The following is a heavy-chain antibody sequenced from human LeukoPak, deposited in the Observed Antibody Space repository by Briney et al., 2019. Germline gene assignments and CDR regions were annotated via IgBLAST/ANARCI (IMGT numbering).Heavy chain of an antibody. CDR2: ISSSSSTI. J-gene: IGHJ4*02. CDR1: GFTFSSYS. D-gene: IGHD2-2*01. CDR3: ARVGTSYCSSTSCYVGY. V-gene: IGHV3-48*01. Sequence: GSLRLSCAASGFTFSSYSMNWVRQAPGKGLEWVSYISSSSSTIYYADSVKGRFTISRDNAKNSLYLQMNSLRAEDTAVYYCARVGTSYCSSTSCYVGYWGQGTLVTVSS.